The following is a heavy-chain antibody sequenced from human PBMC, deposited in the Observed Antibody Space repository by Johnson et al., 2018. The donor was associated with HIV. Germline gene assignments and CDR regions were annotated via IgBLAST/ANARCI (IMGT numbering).Heavy chain of an antibody. D-gene: IGHD6-13*01. CDR2: ISSSGNTM. Sequence: VQLVESGGGLVQPGGSLRLSCAASGFTFSSYWMSWVRQAPGKGLEWVSYISSSGNTMYYADSVKGRFTISRDNAKNSLYLQMNSLGAEDTAVYYCARGGLIAAAAIDDAFDVWGQGTLVTVSS. J-gene: IGHJ3*01. CDR1: GFTFSSYW. CDR3: ARGGLIAAAAIDDAFDV. V-gene: IGHV3-48*04.